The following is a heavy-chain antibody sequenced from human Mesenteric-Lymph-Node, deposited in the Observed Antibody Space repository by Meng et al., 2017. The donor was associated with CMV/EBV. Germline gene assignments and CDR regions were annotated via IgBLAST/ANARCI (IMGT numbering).Heavy chain of an antibody. CDR3: AKGSGEFQVLYIVNWFFDV. CDR2: IIGSGAVT. J-gene: IGHJ2*01. Sequence: GESLKISCTVSGFTFHNYAMSWVRQAPGKGLEWVSGIIGSGAVTYYADSVKGRFTISRDNSKNTLYLQMNSLKAEDTAVYYCAKGSGEFQVLYIVNWFFDVWGRGTQVTVSS. V-gene: IGHV3-23*01. D-gene: IGHD3-16*01. CDR1: GFTFHNYA.